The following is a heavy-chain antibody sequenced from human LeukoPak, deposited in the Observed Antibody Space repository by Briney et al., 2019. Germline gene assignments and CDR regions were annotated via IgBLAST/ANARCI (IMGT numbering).Heavy chain of an antibody. CDR1: AFTLSSYG. V-gene: IGHV3-30*18. CDR3: AKERGSTTWFDY. Sequence: GGSLRLSCAASAFTLSSYGMHCVRQAPGKGLEWVAVISYDGSNKYYADSLKGRFTISRDNSKNTLYLQTNSLRGEDTAVYYCAKERGSTTWFDYWGQGPLITVSS. J-gene: IGHJ4*02. D-gene: IGHD1-26*01. CDR2: ISYDGSNK.